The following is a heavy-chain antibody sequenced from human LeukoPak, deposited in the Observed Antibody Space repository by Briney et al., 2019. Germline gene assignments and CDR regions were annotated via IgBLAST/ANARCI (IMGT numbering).Heavy chain of an antibody. CDR3: AGGRRLRITIFGVDINWFDP. Sequence: PSETLSLTCAVYGGSFSGYYWSWIRQPPGKGLEWIVEINQSGSTNYNPSLKSRVTISVGTSKNQFSLKLSSVTAADTAVYYCAGGRRLRITIFGVDINWFDPWGQGTLVTVSS. CDR2: INQSGST. V-gene: IGHV4-34*01. D-gene: IGHD3-3*01. CDR1: GGSFSGYY. J-gene: IGHJ5*02.